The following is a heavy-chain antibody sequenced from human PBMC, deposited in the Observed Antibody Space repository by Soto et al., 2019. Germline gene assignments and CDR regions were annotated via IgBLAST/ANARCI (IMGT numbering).Heavy chain of an antibody. Sequence: SETLSLTCAVYGGSFSGYYWSWIRQPPGKGLEWIGEINHSGSTNYNPSLKSRVTISVDTSKNQFSLKLSSVTAADTAVYYCARGRWVRGASLDYWGQGTLVTVSS. D-gene: IGHD3-10*01. CDR3: ARGRWVRGASLDY. V-gene: IGHV4-34*01. CDR2: INHSGST. CDR1: GGSFSGYY. J-gene: IGHJ4*02.